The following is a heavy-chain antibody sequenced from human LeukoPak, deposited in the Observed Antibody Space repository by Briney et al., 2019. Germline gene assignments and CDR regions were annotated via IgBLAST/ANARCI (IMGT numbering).Heavy chain of an antibody. CDR2: IYYSGST. CDR1: GGSISSGDYY. D-gene: IGHD3-10*01. J-gene: IGHJ6*04. V-gene: IGHV4-30-4*02. CDR3: ARITGFGEFLYYYYGMDV. Sequence: SETLSLTCTVSGGSISSGDYYWSWIRQPPGKGLEWIGYIYYSGSTYYNPSLKSRVTISVDTSKNQFSLKLSSVTAADTAVYYCARITGFGEFLYYYYGMDVWGKGTTVTVSS.